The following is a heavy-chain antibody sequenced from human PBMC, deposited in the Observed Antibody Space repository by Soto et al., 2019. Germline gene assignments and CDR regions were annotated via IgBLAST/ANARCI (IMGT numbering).Heavy chain of an antibody. D-gene: IGHD3-22*01. V-gene: IGHV3-15*01. CDR3: TADLPDNWFDP. CDR1: RFSFSNAW. Sequence: GGSQRRSCATSRFSFSNAWMDWVRQVPGRGLEWVGRIKSLTDGGATDYAAPVKGRFTITRDDSKDTLYLHMNNLKTEDTAMYFCTADLPDNWFDPWGQGTLVTVSS. J-gene: IGHJ5*02. CDR2: IKSLTDGGAT.